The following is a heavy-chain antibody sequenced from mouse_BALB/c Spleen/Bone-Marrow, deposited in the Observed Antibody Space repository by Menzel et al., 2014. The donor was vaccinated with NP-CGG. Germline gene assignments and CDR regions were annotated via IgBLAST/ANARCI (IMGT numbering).Heavy chain of an antibody. J-gene: IGHJ2*01. CDR2: INPSTGYT. D-gene: IGHD1-1*01. V-gene: IGHV1-7*01. CDR3: ARSNYYGSKDY. Sequence: VQLQQSGAEPAKPGASVKMSCKASGYTFTSYWMHWVKQRPGQGLEWIGYINPSTGYTEYNQKFKDKATLTADKSSSTAYMQLSSLTSEDSAVYYCARSNYYGSKDYWGPGTTLTVSS. CDR1: GYTFTSYW.